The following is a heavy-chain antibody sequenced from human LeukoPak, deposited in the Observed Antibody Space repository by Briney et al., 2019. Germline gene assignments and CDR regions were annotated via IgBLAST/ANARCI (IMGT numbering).Heavy chain of an antibody. V-gene: IGHV3-48*03. CDR1: GFTFSSYE. CDR3: ARDGAEYYYYMDV. J-gene: IGHJ6*03. Sequence: PGGSLRLSCAASGFTFSSYEMNWVRQAPGKGLEWVSYISSSGSTIYYADSVKGRFTISRDNAKNSLCLQMNSLRAEDTAVYYCARDGAEYYYYMDVWGKGTTVTVSS. CDR2: ISSSGSTI.